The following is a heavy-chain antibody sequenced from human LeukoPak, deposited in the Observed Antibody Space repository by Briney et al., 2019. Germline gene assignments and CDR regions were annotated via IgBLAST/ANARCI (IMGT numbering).Heavy chain of an antibody. V-gene: IGHV3-21*01. CDR2: ISSSSSYI. J-gene: IGHJ6*02. CDR3: ARDVSRGMDV. CDR1: GFTFSSYS. Sequence: GGSLRLSCAASGFTFSSYSTNWVRQAPGKGLEWVSSISSSSSYIYYADSVKGRFTISRDNAKNSLYLQMNSLRAEDTAVYYCARDVSRGMDVWGQGTTVTVSS.